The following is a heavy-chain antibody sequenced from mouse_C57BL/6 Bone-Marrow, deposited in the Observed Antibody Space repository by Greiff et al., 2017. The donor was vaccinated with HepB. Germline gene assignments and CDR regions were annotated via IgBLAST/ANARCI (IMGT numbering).Heavy chain of an antibody. J-gene: IGHJ3*01. Sequence: VQLKESGPELVKPGASVKISCKASGYSFTDYNMNWVKQSNGKSLEWIGVINPNYGTTSYNQKFKGKATLTVDQSSSTAYMQLNSLTSEDSAVYYCARGHHYYGSSPPFAYWGQGTLVTVSA. CDR1: GYSFTDYN. CDR2: INPNYGTT. D-gene: IGHD1-1*01. CDR3: ARGHHYYGSSPPFAY. V-gene: IGHV1-39*01.